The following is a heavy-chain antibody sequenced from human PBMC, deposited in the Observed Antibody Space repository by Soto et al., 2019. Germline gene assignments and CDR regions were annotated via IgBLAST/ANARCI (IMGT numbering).Heavy chain of an antibody. D-gene: IGHD6-6*01. CDR2: ISAYNGNT. CDR1: GYTFTSYG. V-gene: IGHV1-18*01. J-gene: IGHJ6*02. CDR3: ARDPSIAARLYSEYYYYYGMDV. Sequence: ASVKVSCKASGYTFTSYGISWVRQAPGQGLEWMGWISAYNGNTNYAQKLQGRVTMTTDTSTSTAYMELRSLRSDDTAVYYCARDPSIAARLYSEYYYYYGMDVWGQGTTVTVSS.